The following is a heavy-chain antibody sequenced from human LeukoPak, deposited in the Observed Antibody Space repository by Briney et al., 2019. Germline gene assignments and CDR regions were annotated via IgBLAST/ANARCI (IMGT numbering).Heavy chain of an antibody. CDR3: TADMPASSRAADY. Sequence: GGSLRLSCAASGFTFSDAWMSWVRQAPGMGLEWVGRIKSKSDGGRTDYSAPVKGRFTISRDDSKNTLYMQFNSLKTKDTAVYCCTADMPASSRAADYWGQGTLVTVSS. V-gene: IGHV3-15*01. D-gene: IGHD2-15*01. CDR1: GFTFSDAW. J-gene: IGHJ4*02. CDR2: IKSKSDGGRT.